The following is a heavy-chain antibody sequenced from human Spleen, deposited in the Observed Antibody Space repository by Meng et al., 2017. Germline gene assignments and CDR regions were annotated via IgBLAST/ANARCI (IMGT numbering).Heavy chain of an antibody. CDR3: ARGTYSSGWAFDY. Sequence: QLQLQESGSGLVKPSQTLSLTCAVSGGSITSGGSSWSWIRQPPGKGLDWIGEINHSGSTNYNPSLKSRVTISVDTFKNQFSLKLSSVTAADTAVYYCARGTYSSGWAFDYWGQGTLVTVSS. D-gene: IGHD6-19*01. CDR2: INHSGST. J-gene: IGHJ4*02. V-gene: IGHV4-30-2*01. CDR1: GGSITSGGSS.